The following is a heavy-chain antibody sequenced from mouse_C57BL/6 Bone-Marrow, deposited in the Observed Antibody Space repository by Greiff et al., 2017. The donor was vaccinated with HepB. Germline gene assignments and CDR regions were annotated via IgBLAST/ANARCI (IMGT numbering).Heavy chain of an antibody. CDR2: ISYDGSN. D-gene: IGHD1-1*01. CDR1: GYSITSGYY. Sequence: EVKLMESGPGLVKPSQSLSLTCSVTGYSITSGYYWNWIRQFPGNKLEWMGYISYDGSNNYNPSLKNRISITRDTSKNQFFLKLNSVTTEDTATYYCARKSHITTVVVFDYWGQGTTLTVSS. J-gene: IGHJ2*01. V-gene: IGHV3-6*01. CDR3: ARKSHITTVVVFDY.